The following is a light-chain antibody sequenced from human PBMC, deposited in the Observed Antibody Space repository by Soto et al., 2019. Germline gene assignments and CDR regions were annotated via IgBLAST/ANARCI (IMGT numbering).Light chain of an antibody. V-gene: IGKV3-11*01. CDR3: QQRSNWPLT. J-gene: IGKJ4*01. CDR1: QSVSSY. CDR2: DAS. Sequence: EIVLTQSPATLSLSPGERATLSCRASQSVSSYLVWYQQKPGQAPSLLIYDASNRATGIPARFSGSGSGTDFTLSISSLEPEYFAVYYCQQRSNWPLTFGGGTKVEIK.